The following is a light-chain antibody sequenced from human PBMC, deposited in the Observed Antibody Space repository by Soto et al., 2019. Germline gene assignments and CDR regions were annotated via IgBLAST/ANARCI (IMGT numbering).Light chain of an antibody. CDR3: SAYTTSSTYVI. J-gene: IGLJ2*01. CDR1: SSDVGTYNR. CDR2: EVT. V-gene: IGLV2-18*02. Sequence: QSALTQPPSVSGSPGQSVTISCTGTSSDVGTYNRVSWYQQSPGTGPKLMIYEVTNRPSGVPDRFSGSKSGNTASLTISGLQAEDEADSYCSAYTTSSTYVIFGGGTKLTVL.